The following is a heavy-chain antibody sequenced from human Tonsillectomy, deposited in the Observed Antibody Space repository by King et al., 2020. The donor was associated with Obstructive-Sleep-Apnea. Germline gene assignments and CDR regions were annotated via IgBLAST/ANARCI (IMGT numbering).Heavy chain of an antibody. CDR2: IRTKVYGGTA. Sequence: QLVQSGGGLVQPGRSLRLSCTASGFTFLDYTLSWFRQAPGKGLEWVGFIRTKVYGGTAEYAASGKGRFTISRHDSKSIAYLQMNSLKTEDTALYYCTRDGSGWPRDAFDIWGQGTMVTVSS. CDR1: GFTFLDYT. D-gene: IGHD6-19*01. J-gene: IGHJ3*02. CDR3: TRDGSGWPRDAFDI. V-gene: IGHV3-49*03.